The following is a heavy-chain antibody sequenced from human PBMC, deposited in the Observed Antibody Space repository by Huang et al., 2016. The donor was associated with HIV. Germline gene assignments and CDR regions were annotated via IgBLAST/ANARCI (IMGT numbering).Heavy chain of an antibody. CDR2: VYQSGST. V-gene: IGHV4-39*01. Sequence: QLQLQESGPGQVKPSETLSLTCTVSGDFISSTNYYWGWIRQSPGKGLEWVGSVYQSGSTNYNPSLKSRVTVSVDTSRNQFSLRLNSVTAADTAVYYCASKHIGAAATWFWGRGTQVAVSS. J-gene: IGHJ4*02. CDR3: ASKHIGAAATWF. CDR1: GDFISSTNYY. D-gene: IGHD6-13*01.